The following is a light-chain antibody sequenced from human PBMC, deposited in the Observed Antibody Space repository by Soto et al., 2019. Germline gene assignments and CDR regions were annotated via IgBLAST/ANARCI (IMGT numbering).Light chain of an antibody. V-gene: IGLV2-14*03. J-gene: IGLJ1*01. CDR3: SSYTSSDTLV. CDR2: DVS. Sequence: QSVLTQDASVSGSPGQSITISCTGTSSDVGGYNYVSWYQQYPGKAPKLMIYDVSSRPSGVSNRFSGSKSGNTASLTISGLQADDEADYYCSSYTSSDTLVFGTGTKLTVL. CDR1: SSDVGGYNY.